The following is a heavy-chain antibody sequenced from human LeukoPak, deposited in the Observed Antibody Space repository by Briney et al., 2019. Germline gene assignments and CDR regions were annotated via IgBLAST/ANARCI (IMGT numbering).Heavy chain of an antibody. CDR1: EFTFSSYW. Sequence: GGSLRLSCAASEFTFSSYWMHWVRQAPGKGLVWVSRIDSDGISTSYADSVKGRFTISRDNAKNTLYLQMNSLRAEDTAVYYRAKDEALNYYDSRDIDYWGQGTLVTVSS. V-gene: IGHV3-74*01. CDR2: IDSDGIST. CDR3: AKDEALNYYDSRDIDY. J-gene: IGHJ4*02. D-gene: IGHD3-22*01.